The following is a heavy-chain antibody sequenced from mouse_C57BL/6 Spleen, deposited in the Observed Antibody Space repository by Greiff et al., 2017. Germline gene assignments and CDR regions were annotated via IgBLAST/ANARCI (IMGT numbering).Heavy chain of an antibody. CDR2: IYPRSGNT. J-gene: IGHJ3*01. D-gene: IGHD2-4*01. CDR3: ARWGDYDGGFAY. V-gene: IGHV1-81*01. CDR1: GYTFTSYG. Sequence: VQVVESGAELARPGASVKLSCKASGYTFTSYGISWVKQRTGQGLEWIGEIYPRSGNTYYNEKFKGKATLTADKSSSTAYMELRSLTSEDSAVYFCARWGDYDGGFAYWGQGTLVTVSA.